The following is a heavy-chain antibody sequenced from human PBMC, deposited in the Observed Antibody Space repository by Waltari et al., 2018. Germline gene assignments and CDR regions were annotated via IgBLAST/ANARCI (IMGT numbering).Heavy chain of an antibody. CDR2: ISRSSSTI. CDR3: ARDNRRIAAPWNWFDP. J-gene: IGHJ5*02. V-gene: IGHV3-48*01. Sequence: EVQLVESGGGLVQPGGSLRLSCAASGFTFSSYSMNWVRQAPGKGLEWVSYISRSSSTIYYADSVKGRFTISRDNAKNSLYLQMNSLRAEDTAVYYCARDNRRIAAPWNWFDPWGQGTLVTVSS. D-gene: IGHD6-13*01. CDR1: GFTFSSYS.